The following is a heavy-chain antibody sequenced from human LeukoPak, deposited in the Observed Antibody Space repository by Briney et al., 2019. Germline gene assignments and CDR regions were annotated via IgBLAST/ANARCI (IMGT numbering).Heavy chain of an antibody. CDR1: GGTFSSYA. V-gene: IGHV1-69*06. Sequence: SVKVSCKASGGTFSSYAISWVRQAPGQGLEWMGGIIPIFGTANYAQKFQSRVTMTEDTSTDTAYMELSSLRSEDTAVYYCATHPPGVMTTAPVYYYMDVWGKGTTVTVSS. J-gene: IGHJ6*03. D-gene: IGHD4-11*01. CDR2: IIPIFGTA. CDR3: ATHPPGVMTTAPVYYYMDV.